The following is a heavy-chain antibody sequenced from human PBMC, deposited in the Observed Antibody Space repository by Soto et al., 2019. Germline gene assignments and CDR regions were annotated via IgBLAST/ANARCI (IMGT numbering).Heavy chain of an antibody. V-gene: IGHV4-30-4*01. CDR3: ARSISGSNPLYYFDY. D-gene: IGHD1-26*01. CDR2: IYYSGST. CDR1: GGSISSGDYY. Sequence: SETLSLTCTVSGGSISSGDYYWSWIRQPPGKGLEWIGYIYYSGSTYYNPSLKSRVTISVDTSKNQFSLKLSSVTAADTAVYYCARSISGSNPLYYFDYWGQGTLVTVS. J-gene: IGHJ4*02.